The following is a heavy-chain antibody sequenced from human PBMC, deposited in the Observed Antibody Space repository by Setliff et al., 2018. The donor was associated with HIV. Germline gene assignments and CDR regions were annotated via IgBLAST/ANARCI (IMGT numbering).Heavy chain of an antibody. CDR1: GGSISSSTYY. D-gene: IGHD3-10*01. CDR2: MSYTGST. J-gene: IGHJ4*02. CDR3: SLPYFDY. Sequence: SETLSLTCTVSGGSISSSTYYWNWFRQSPGKGLEWIGYMSYTGSTTYNPSLTGRVSVSVDTSKNQFSLKLSSVTAADTAVYYCSLPYFDYWGQGTLVTVSS. V-gene: IGHV4-30-4*08.